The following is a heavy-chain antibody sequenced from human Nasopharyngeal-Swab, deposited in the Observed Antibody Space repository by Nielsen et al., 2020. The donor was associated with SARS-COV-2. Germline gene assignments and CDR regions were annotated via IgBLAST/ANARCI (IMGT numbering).Heavy chain of an antibody. CDR2: IYYSGST. D-gene: IGHD3-16*01. CDR3: ERKRGEGGEEGREEEEERNV. CDR1: GGSISSSSYY. V-gene: IGHV4-39*01. Sequence: SETLSLTCTVSGGSISSSSYYWGWIRQPPGKGLEWIGSIYYSGSTYYNPSLKSRVTISVDTSKNQFSLKLSSVTAADTAVYDGERKRGEGGEEGREEEEERNVWGKGTTVTVSS. J-gene: IGHJ6*04.